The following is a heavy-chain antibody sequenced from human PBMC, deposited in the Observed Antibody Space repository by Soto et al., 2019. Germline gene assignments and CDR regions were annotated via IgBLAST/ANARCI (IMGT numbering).Heavy chain of an antibody. J-gene: IGHJ4*02. D-gene: IGHD6-19*01. CDR1: GFSFSSYG. CDR2: IWYDGSNK. V-gene: IGHV3-33*01. CDR3: ARESVAVAGTDFDY. Sequence: ESGGGVVQSGRSLRLSCAASGFSFSSYGMHWVRQAPGKGLEWVAVIWYDGSNKYYADSVKGRFTISRDNSMYTLYLQMNSLRAEDTAVYYCARESVAVAGTDFDYWGQGTLVTVSS.